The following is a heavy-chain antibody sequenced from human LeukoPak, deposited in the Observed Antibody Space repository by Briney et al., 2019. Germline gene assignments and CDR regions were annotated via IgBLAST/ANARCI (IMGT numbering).Heavy chain of an antibody. CDR2: ISYDGSNK. D-gene: IGHD3-22*01. J-gene: IGHJ4*02. Sequence: RPGGSLRLSCAASGFTFSSYAMHWVRQAPGKGLEWVAVISYDGSNKYYADSVKGRFTISRDNAKNTLYLQMNSLRAEDTAVYYCAREPYSGYPFDYWGQGTLVTVSS. CDR1: GFTFSSYA. V-gene: IGHV3-30-3*01. CDR3: AREPYSGYPFDY.